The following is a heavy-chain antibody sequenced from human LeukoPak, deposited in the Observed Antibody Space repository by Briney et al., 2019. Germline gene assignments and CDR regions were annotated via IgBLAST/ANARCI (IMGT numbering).Heavy chain of an antibody. CDR1: GFTFSTYG. Sequence: GGSLRLSCTASGFTFSTYGMHWVRQAPGKGLEWVTLISYDGSTKYYSDSVKGRFTLSRDNSKNTLYLQMNSLRAEDTAVYYCARYSSGVTGEDYFDYWGQGTLVTVSS. CDR2: ISYDGSTK. D-gene: IGHD4-23*01. CDR3: ARYSSGVTGEDYFDY. V-gene: IGHV3-30*03. J-gene: IGHJ4*02.